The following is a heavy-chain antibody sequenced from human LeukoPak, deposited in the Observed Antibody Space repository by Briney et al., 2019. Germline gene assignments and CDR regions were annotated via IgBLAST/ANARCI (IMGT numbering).Heavy chain of an antibody. CDR2: ISYDGSNK. CDR1: GFTFSTYG. CDR3: AKAYDYIWGSLYYYYGMDV. Sequence: GGSLRLSCAASGFTFSTYGMHWVHQAPGKGLEWVAIISYDGSNKYYADSVKGRFTFSRDNSKNTLYLQMNSLRAEDTAVYYCAKAYDYIWGSLYYYYGMDVWGQGTTVTVSS. D-gene: IGHD3-16*01. V-gene: IGHV3-30*18. J-gene: IGHJ6*02.